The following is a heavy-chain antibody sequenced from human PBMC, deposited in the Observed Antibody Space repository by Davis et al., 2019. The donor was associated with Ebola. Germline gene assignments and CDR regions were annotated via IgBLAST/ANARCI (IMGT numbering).Heavy chain of an antibody. CDR1: GYTFTSYY. J-gene: IGHJ6*02. CDR2: INPSGGST. V-gene: IGHV1-46*01. CDR3: ARDDYGGAWYYGMDV. Sequence: ASVKVSCKASGYTFTSYYMHWVRQAPGQGLEWMGIINPSGGSTSYAQKFQGRITMTRDTSTSTVYMELSSLRSEDTAVYYCARDDYGGAWYYGMDVWGQGTTVTVSS. D-gene: IGHD4-23*01.